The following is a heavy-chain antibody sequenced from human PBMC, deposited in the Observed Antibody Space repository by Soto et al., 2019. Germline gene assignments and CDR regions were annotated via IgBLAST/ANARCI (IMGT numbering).Heavy chain of an antibody. CDR1: GFTFSSHW. Sequence: GGCMRLSCAASGFTFSSHWMHWVRQAPGKGLVWVSRINSDGSNRSNADSVKGRFTISRDNAKNTLYLQMNSLRAEDTAVYYCARHREEAGAPRYYYYYYGMDIWDQETTVTVSS. D-gene: IGHD6-19*01. CDR2: INSDGSNR. CDR3: ARHREEAGAPRYYYYYYGMDI. V-gene: IGHV3-74*01. J-gene: IGHJ6*02.